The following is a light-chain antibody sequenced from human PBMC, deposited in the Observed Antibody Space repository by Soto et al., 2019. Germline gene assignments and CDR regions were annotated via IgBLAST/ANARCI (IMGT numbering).Light chain of an antibody. V-gene: IGKV3-15*01. J-gene: IGKJ5*01. CDR2: GAS. CDR3: QQYNNWPPIT. Sequence: EIVLTQSPGTLSLSPGERATLCCRASQSVSGSYLAWYQQKPGQAPRLLIYGASTRATGIPARFSGSGSGTEFTLTISSLQSEDFAVYYCQQYNNWPPITFGQGTRLEIK. CDR1: QSVSGSY.